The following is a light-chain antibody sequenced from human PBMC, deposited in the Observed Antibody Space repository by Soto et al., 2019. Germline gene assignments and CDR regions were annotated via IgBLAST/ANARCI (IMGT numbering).Light chain of an antibody. CDR3: QQLTDWPPQWT. J-gene: IGKJ1*01. V-gene: IGKV1-12*01. Sequence: DIQMTQSPSSVSASVGDRVTITCRASQGINNWLAWYQQKPGKAPELLIYAVSYLQSGVPSRFSGSGSGTDFTLTISSLQPEDFAVYYCQQLTDWPPQWTFGQGTKVDIK. CDR1: QGINNW. CDR2: AVS.